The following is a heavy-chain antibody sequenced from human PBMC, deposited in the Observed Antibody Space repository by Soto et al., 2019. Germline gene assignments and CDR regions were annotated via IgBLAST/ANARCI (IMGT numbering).Heavy chain of an antibody. Sequence: QMQLVESGGGVVQPGRSLRLSCAASGFTFRSYGIHWVRQAPGKGLEWVALIWFDGSKKYYVDSVKGRFAVSRDNSKIALYLQMNSLRVEDTAVYYCARDRLVPYGYGMDVWGQGTTVTVSS. CDR1: GFTFRSYG. CDR2: IWFDGSKK. D-gene: IGHD2-2*01. J-gene: IGHJ6*02. V-gene: IGHV3-33*01. CDR3: ARDRLVPYGYGMDV.